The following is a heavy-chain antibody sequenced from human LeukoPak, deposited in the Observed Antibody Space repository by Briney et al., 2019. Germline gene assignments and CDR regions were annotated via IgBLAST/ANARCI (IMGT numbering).Heavy chain of an antibody. CDR2: IYTSGST. D-gene: IGHD6-19*01. CDR3: ARVNHVGSGWYDY. J-gene: IGHJ4*02. Sequence: SETLSLTCAVSGGSISSYYWSWIRQPAGKGLEWIGRIYTSGSTNYNPSLKGRVTMSVDTSKNQLSLELTSVTAADTAVYYCARVNHVGSGWYDYWGQGTLVTVSS. CDR1: GGSISSYY. V-gene: IGHV4-4*07.